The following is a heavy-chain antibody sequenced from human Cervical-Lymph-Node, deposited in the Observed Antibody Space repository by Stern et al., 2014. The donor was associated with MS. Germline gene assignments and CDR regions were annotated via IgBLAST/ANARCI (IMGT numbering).Heavy chain of an antibody. CDR3: AREGWEPYYFDY. D-gene: IGHD1-26*01. Sequence: EVQLLESGGGLVKPGGSLRLSCAASGFTFSTYSMNWVRQAPGKGLQWVSSITSSSRYIFYADSVRGRFTISRDNARNSLYLQMNSLRADDTAVYYCAREGWEPYYFDYWGQGTLVTVSS. J-gene: IGHJ4*02. CDR2: ITSSSRYI. V-gene: IGHV3-21*01. CDR1: GFTFSTYS.